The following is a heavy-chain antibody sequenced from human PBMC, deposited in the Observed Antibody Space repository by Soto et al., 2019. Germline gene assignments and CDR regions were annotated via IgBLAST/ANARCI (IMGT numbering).Heavy chain of an antibody. J-gene: IGHJ4*02. CDR3: ARDCTNSVCWTFNY. V-gene: IGHV3-7*05. CDR1: GFTFSHYW. CDR2: INQDVSER. Sequence: GGSLRLSCAASGFTFSHYWMSWVRQLPGKGLEWVASINQDVSERYYVDSVKGRFTISRENTKNSLYLEMNSLRAEDTAVYYCARDCTNSVCWTFNYWSQGTLVTSPQ. D-gene: IGHD2-8*01.